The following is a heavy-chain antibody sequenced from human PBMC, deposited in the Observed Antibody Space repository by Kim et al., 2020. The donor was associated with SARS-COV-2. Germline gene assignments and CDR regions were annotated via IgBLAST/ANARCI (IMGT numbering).Heavy chain of an antibody. CDR1: GFTFSSYA. CDR3: AKGVLAQWLARRYFDL. V-gene: IGHV3-23*01. D-gene: IGHD6-19*01. CDR2: ISGSGGST. J-gene: IGHJ2*01. Sequence: GGSLRLSCAASGFTFSSYAMSWVRQAPGKGLEWVSAISGSGGSTYYADSVKGRFTISRDNSKNTLYLQMNSLRAEDTAVYYCAKGVLAQWLARRYFDLWGRGTLVTVSS.